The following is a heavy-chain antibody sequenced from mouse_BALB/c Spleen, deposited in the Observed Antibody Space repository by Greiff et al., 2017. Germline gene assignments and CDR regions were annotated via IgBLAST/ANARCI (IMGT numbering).Heavy chain of an antibody. V-gene: IGHV1-63*02. D-gene: IGHD2-4*01. CDR2: IYPGGGYT. CDR3: ARGEGDYDGGFAY. J-gene: IGHJ3*01. Sequence: VQLQQSGAELVRPGTSVKISCKASGYTFTNYWLGWVKQRPGHGLEWIGDIYPGGGYTNYNEKFKGKATLTADTSSSTAYMQLSSLTSEDSAVYFCARGEGDYDGGFAYWGQGTLVTVSA. CDR1: GYTFTNYW.